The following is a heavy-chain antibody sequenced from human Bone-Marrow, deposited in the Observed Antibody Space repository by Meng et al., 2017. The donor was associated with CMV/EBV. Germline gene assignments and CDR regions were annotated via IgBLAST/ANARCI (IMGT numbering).Heavy chain of an antibody. J-gene: IGHJ4*02. V-gene: IGHV1-2*02. CDR2: INPSSGVT. CDR3: ARVLFFGDPFDY. D-gene: IGHD4-17*01. Sequence: ASVKVSCKASGYNFIGYHIHWVRQAPGQGLEWMGWINPSSGVTKDAQRFQGRVTMTRDTSISTAYMELSSLRSDDTAVYYCARVLFFGDPFDYWGQGTLVTVSS. CDR1: GYNFIGYH.